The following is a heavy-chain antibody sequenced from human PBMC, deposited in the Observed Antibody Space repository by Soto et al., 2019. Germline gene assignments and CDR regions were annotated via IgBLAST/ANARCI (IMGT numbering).Heavy chain of an antibody. V-gene: IGHV1-18*01. CDR2: ISPYTGNT. D-gene: IGHD3-16*01. CDR1: GYIFFNYG. J-gene: IGHJ6*02. CDR3: EIVDNYVTPTPQDV. Sequence: QVQLLQSGDEVKKPGASVKVSCKASGYIFFNYGIAWVRQAPRQGLEWMGWISPYTGNTHSASKVQGRLSMTTDTSTSTAYTDLGRLTSDDTAVYYWEIVDNYVTPTPQDVWGQGTTVTVSS.